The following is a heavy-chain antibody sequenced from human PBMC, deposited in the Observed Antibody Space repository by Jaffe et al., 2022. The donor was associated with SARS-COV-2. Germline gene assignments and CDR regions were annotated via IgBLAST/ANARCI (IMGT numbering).Heavy chain of an antibody. J-gene: IGHJ4*02. D-gene: IGHD1-26*01. Sequence: QVQLVESGGGVVQPGRSLRLSCVASGISIQDYGMHWVRQAPGRGLEWVAFISYDGSVQHYGDSVKGRFTVSRDDLKNTLFLQMNSLRGDDTAVYYCAKGATKVDYWGQGTLVSVSS. V-gene: IGHV3-30*18. CDR1: GISIQDYG. CDR2: ISYDGSVQ. CDR3: AKGATKVDY.